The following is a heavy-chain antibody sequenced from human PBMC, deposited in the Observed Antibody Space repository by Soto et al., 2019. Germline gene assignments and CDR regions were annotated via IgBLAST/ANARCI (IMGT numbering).Heavy chain of an antibody. CDR3: ARDLWGYCGTDCYPLDV. CDR2: MYNTGST. J-gene: IGHJ6*02. V-gene: IGHV4-59*01. Sequence: QVQLQESGPELVKPSETLSLTCTVSGGTISRYYWSWIRQPPGKGLEWIGYMYNTGSTVYNPSFKSRVTMSVDTSKNQFSLKLNSVTAADTAVYYCARDLWGYCGTDCYPLDVWGQGTTVTVSS. CDR1: GGTISRYY. D-gene: IGHD2-21*02.